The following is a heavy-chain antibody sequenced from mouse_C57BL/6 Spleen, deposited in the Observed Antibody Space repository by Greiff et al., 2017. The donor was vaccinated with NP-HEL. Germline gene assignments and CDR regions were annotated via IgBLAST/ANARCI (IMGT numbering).Heavy chain of an antibody. V-gene: IGHV8-12*01. CDR3: ARSGGYPAWFAY. Sequence: QVTLKVSGPGLMQSSPTLSLTCSFSGFSLSTSGMGVSWIRQPSGKGLEWLAHIYWDDAKCHNPFLKRRPIISKDTSSNQVFRKVTSVVTADTATDYCARSGGYPAWFAYWGQGTPVTVSA. CDR1: GFSLSTSGMG. CDR2: IYWDDAK. J-gene: IGHJ3*01. D-gene: IGHD2-14*01.